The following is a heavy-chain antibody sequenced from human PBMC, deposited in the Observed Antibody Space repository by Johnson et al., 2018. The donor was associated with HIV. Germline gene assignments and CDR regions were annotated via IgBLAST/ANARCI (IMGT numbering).Heavy chain of an antibody. J-gene: IGHJ3*02. CDR3: ARDQEGYYDSVFDM. CDR1: GFTFDDYG. V-gene: IGHV3-20*04. CDR2: INWNGGST. Sequence: VQLVESGGGVVRPGGSLRLSCAASGFTFDDYGMNWFRQAPGKGLEWVSGINWNGGSTFYADSVKGRFTISRDNANNSLFLQMNSLRAEDTAFYYCARDQEGYYDSVFDMWGQGTLVTVSS. D-gene: IGHD1-26*01.